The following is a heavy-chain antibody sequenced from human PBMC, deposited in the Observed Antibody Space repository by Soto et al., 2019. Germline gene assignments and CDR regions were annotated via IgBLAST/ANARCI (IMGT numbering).Heavy chain of an antibody. CDR2: IYYSGST. CDR1: GGSISSYY. CDR3: ARDQREGNWFDP. V-gene: IGHV4-59*12. J-gene: IGHJ5*02. Sequence: PSETLSLTCTVSGGSISSYYWSWIRQPPGKGLEWIGYIYYSGSTNYNASLKSRVTISVDTSKNQFSLKLSSVTAADTAVYYCARDQREGNWFDPWGHGTLVTVS.